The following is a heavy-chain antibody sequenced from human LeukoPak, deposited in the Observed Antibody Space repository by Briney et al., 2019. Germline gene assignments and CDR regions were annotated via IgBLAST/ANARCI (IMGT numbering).Heavy chain of an antibody. CDR3: ARARKYYDFWSGYPQAFDI. V-gene: IGHV4-59*01. CDR2: IYYSGTT. CDR1: GGSISSYY. D-gene: IGHD3-3*01. Sequence: SETLSLTCTVSGGSISSYYWSWIRQPPGKGLEWIGYIYYSGTTNYNPSLKSRVTISVDTSKNQFSLKLSSVTAADTAVYYCARARKYYDFWSGYPQAFDIWGQGTMVTVSS. J-gene: IGHJ3*02.